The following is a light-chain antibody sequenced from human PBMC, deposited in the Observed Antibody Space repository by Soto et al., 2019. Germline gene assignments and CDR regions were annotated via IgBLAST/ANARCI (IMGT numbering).Light chain of an antibody. V-gene: IGKV3-15*01. CDR3: QQYNGWPRT. CDR2: SAS. CDR1: QRVGIN. J-gene: IGKJ1*01. Sequence: IVLTPSPATLSVSPGETATLSCRASQRVGINLAWYQQKPGQAPRLLIYSASTRASGIPDRFSGSGSGTEFTLTISSLQSEDFAFFYCQQYNGWPRTFGQGTRWIS.